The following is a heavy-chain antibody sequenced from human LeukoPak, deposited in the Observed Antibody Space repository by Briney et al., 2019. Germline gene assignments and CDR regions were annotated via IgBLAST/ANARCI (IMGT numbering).Heavy chain of an antibody. Sequence: VASVKVSCKASGFIFTSLAVQWVRQARGQRLEWVGWIAVGSGHTSYAQKFQERVTITRDMPSRTVYMQLSGLTSEDTADYSCAADLYYYGSGSKYKGDAFEIWGQGTMITVSS. CDR1: GFIFTSLA. J-gene: IGHJ3*02. D-gene: IGHD3-10*01. CDR2: IAVGSGHT. V-gene: IGHV1-58*01. CDR3: AADLYYYGSGSKYKGDAFEI.